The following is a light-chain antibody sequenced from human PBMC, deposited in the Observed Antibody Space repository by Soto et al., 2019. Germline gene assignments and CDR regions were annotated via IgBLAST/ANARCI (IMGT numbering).Light chain of an antibody. Sequence: EIVLTQSPGTLSFSPGEVATLSWMASQSLSRTYLAWYHQKPGQAPRLLIYGASSRATGIPDRFSGSGSGKDFTLTNSRLEPEDFAVYYCQPYGSSPRALGQGTKVDIK. CDR1: QSLSRTY. CDR3: QPYGSSPRA. J-gene: IGKJ1*01. V-gene: IGKV3-20*01. CDR2: GAS.